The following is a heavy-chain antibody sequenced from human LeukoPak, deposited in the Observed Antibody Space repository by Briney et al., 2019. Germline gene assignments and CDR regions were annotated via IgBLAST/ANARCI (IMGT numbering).Heavy chain of an antibody. CDR1: AFSLNAYN. D-gene: IGHD3-3*01. V-gene: IGHV3-21*01. J-gene: IGHJ4*02. CDR2: ISYTGTYI. Sequence: PGGSLRLSCAASAFSLNAYNMNWVRQAPGKGLEWVSSISYTGTYIYYADSVKGRFTISRDNAKNSLYLQMDSLRAEDTAVYYCARDGVGPISFDYWGQGTLVTVSS. CDR3: ARDGVGPISFDY.